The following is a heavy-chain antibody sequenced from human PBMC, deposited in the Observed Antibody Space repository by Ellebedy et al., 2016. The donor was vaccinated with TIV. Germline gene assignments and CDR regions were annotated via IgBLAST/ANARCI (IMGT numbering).Heavy chain of an antibody. V-gene: IGHV3-13*01. J-gene: IGHJ4*02. Sequence: GESLKISXAASGFTFSRHDMHWVRQATGKGLEWVSAIGTAGDTSYAASVRGRFTNSIENAKNSFYLQMNSLRAEDTAVYYCARRNWNDGGAFDYWGQGALSPSP. CDR2: IGTAGDT. D-gene: IGHD1-1*01. CDR3: ARRNWNDGGAFDY. CDR1: GFTFSRHD.